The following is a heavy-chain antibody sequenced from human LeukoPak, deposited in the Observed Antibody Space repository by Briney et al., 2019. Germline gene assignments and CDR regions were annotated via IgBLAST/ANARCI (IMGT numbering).Heavy chain of an antibody. Sequence: GGSLRLSCAASGFSVSSYGMHWVRQAPGKGLEWVAVISYDGSNKYYADSVKGRFTISRDNSKNTLYLQMNSLRAEDTAVYYCATDLVYPFDYWGQGTLVTVSS. V-gene: IGHV3-30*03. D-gene: IGHD2-2*02. CDR2: ISYDGSNK. CDR1: GFSVSSYG. J-gene: IGHJ4*02. CDR3: ATDLVYPFDY.